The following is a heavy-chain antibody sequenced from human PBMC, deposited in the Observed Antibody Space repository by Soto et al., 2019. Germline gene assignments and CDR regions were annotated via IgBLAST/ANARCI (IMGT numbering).Heavy chain of an antibody. CDR1: GYSFTSYW. CDR3: ARHKTDSSSWEGLGDYYYGMDV. Sequence: RGESLKISCKGSGYSFTSYWIGWVRQMPGKGLEWMGIIYPGDSDTRYSPSFQGQVTISADKSISTAYLQWSSLKASDTAMYYCARHKTDSSSWEGLGDYYYGMDVWGQGTTVTVSS. D-gene: IGHD6-13*01. V-gene: IGHV5-51*01. J-gene: IGHJ6*02. CDR2: IYPGDSDT.